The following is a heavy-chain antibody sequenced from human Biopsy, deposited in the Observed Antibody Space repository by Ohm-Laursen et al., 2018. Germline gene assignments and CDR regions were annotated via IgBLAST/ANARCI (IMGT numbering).Heavy chain of an antibody. Sequence: SLRLSCTAPGFTFSNYQMSWIRQTPGKGLEWVSHISSGGSTIFHAGSVKGRFTISRDDAKGSLYLQMTNLRAEDTAVYYCGRSYGIMAAPVHLWGQGTLVTVSS. CDR3: GRSYGIMAAPVHL. CDR2: ISSGGSTI. J-gene: IGHJ4*01. V-gene: IGHV3-11*01. CDR1: GFTFSNYQ. D-gene: IGHD3-16*01.